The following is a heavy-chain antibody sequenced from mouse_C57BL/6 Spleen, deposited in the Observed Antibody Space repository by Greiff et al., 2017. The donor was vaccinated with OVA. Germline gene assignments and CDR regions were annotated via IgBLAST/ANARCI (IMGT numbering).Heavy chain of an antibody. CDR1: GYAFSSSW. D-gene: IGHD2-3*01. Sequence: QVQLKESGPELVKPGASVKISCKASGYAFSSSWMNWVKQRPGKGLEWIGRIYPGDGDTNYNGQFKGKATLTADNSSSTAYMQLSSLTSEDSAVYFCAREGGLDDGYFYFDYWGQGTTLTVSS. V-gene: IGHV1-82*01. CDR2: IYPGDGDT. CDR3: AREGGLDDGYFYFDY. J-gene: IGHJ2*01.